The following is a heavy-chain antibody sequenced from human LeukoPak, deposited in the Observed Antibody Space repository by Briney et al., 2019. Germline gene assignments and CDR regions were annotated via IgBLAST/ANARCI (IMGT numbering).Heavy chain of an antibody. CDR2: IKQDGSEK. Sequence: PGGSLRLSCAASGFTFSSYWMSWVRQAPGKGLEWVANIKQDGSEKYYVDSVKGRFTISRDNAKNSLYLQMNSLRAEDTAVYYCAREGLAVAGTWFDPWGQGTLVTVSS. V-gene: IGHV3-7*01. CDR1: GFTFSSYW. CDR3: AREGLAVAGTWFDP. D-gene: IGHD6-19*01. J-gene: IGHJ5*02.